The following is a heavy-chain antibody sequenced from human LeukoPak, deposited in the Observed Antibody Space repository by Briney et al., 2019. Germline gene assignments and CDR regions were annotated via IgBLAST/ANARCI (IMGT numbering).Heavy chain of an antibody. CDR2: ISYDGSNK. CDR1: GFTFSSYA. CDR3: AREGGERTYDY. D-gene: IGHD3-10*01. Sequence: PGRSLRLSCAASGFTFSSYAMHWVRQAPGKGLEWVAVISYDGSNKYYADSVKGRFTISRDNSKNTLYLQMNSLRAEDTAVYYCAREGGERTYDYWGQGTLATVSS. V-gene: IGHV3-30*04. J-gene: IGHJ4*02.